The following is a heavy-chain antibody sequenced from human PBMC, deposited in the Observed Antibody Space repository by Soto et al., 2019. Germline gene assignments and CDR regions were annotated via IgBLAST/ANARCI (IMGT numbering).Heavy chain of an antibody. V-gene: IGHV6-1*01. J-gene: IGHJ5*01. CDR3: VRLIGNSWLAS. D-gene: IGHD2-8*01. CDR1: GDSVSSNSAT. CDR2: TYYRSKWYI. Sequence: QVQLQQSGPGLVKTSQTLSLTCAISGDSVSSNSATWNWIRQSPSRGLEWLGRTYYRSKWYIDSAVSVKSRIPIHPNTSNNQLTLQLNSVTPDDTAFYYCVRLIGNSWLASWGQGPLVTVSS.